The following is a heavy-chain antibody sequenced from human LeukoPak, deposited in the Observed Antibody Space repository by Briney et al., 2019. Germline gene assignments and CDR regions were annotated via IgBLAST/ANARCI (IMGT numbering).Heavy chain of an antibody. D-gene: IGHD3-10*02. V-gene: IGHV3-48*03. CDR3: ARLFLRDY. CDR1: GFTFSSYE. J-gene: IGHJ4*02. CDR2: ISSSGSTI. Sequence: PGGSLRLSCAASGFTFSSYEMNWVCHAPGQGLELVSYISSSGSTIYYADPVMGRFTISRDNAKNSLYLQMNSLRAEDTAVYYCARLFLRDYWGQGTLVTVSS.